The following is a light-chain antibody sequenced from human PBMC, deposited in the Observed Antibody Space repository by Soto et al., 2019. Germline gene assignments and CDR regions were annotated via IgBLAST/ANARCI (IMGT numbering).Light chain of an antibody. CDR1: QSVSHS. CDR3: QQYSKWPWT. V-gene: IGKV3-15*01. CDR2: GAS. J-gene: IGKJ1*01. Sequence: EIVMTQSPATLSVSPGERATLSCRASQSVSHSLAWHQQKPGQAPRLLIYGASTGATGIPARFSGSGSGTEFTLTISSLQSEDFAVYYCQQYSKWPWTFGQGTKVEI.